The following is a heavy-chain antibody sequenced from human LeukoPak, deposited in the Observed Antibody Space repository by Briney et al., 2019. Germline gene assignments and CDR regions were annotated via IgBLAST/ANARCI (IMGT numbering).Heavy chain of an antibody. Sequence: PSETLSLTCTVSGGSISNYYWSWIRQPPGKRLEWIGYIYYSGSTNYNPSLKSRVTISVDTSKNQFSLKLRFVTAADTAVYYCARDSGYNSPFDYWGQGTLVTVSS. D-gene: IGHD6-13*01. CDR1: GGSISNYY. V-gene: IGHV4-59*01. J-gene: IGHJ4*02. CDR3: ARDSGYNSPFDY. CDR2: IYYSGST.